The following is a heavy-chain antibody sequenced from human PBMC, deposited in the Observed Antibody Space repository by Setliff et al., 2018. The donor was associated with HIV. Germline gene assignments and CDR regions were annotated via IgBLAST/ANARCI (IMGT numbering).Heavy chain of an antibody. CDR1: GDSISSGSNY. CDR3: ARASSDIPGVDSNYFDD. D-gene: IGHD2-2*01. CDR2: IYTSGP. Sequence: SETLSLTCTVSGDSISSGSNYWSWIRQPAGKELEWIGRIYTSGPRYNPSLENRVTISVDTSKSQFFLMLSSVTAADTAVYYCARASSDIPGVDSNYFDDWGQGTLVTVSS. V-gene: IGHV4-61*02. J-gene: IGHJ4*02.